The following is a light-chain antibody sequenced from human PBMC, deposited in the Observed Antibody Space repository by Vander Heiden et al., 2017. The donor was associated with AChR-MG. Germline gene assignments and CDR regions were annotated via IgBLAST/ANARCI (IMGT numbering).Light chain of an antibody. CDR1: SANIGNNA. V-gene: IGLV1-36*01. J-gene: IGLJ2*01. CDR2: YDD. CDR3: AAWDDRLNGPV. Sequence: SVLTQPPPVSEAPRQRVTIPCSGSSANIGNNAVNWYQQLPGKAPKLLIYYDDLLPSGVSDRFSGSRSGTSASLAISGLQSEDEADYYCAAWDDRLNGPVFGGGTKLTVL.